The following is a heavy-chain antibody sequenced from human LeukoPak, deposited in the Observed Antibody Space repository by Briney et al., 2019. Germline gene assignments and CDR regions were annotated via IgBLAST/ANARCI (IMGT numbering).Heavy chain of an antibody. D-gene: IGHD6-13*01. V-gene: IGHV1-24*01. CDR1: GYTLTELS. CDR2: FDPEDGET. J-gene: IGHJ6*03. CDR3: ATVAAAYYYYMDV. Sequence: ASVKVSCKVSGYTLTELSMHWVRQAPGKGLEWTGGFDPEDGETIYAQKFQGGVTMTEDTSTDTAYMELSSLRSEDTAVYYCATVAAAYYYYMDVWGKGTTVTVSS.